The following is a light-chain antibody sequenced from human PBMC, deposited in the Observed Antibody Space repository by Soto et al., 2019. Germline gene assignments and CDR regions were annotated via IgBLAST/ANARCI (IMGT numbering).Light chain of an antibody. J-gene: IGLJ1*01. CDR2: DVS. V-gene: IGLV2-11*01. CDR3: CSYAGRYTYV. Sequence: QSVLTQPRSVSGSPGQSVTISCSGTSTDIGGYNYVSWYQRHPGKAPKLMIYDVSKRPSGVPDRFSGSKSGSTASLTISGLQTDDEADYYCCSYAGRYTYVFGTGTKVTVL. CDR1: STDIGGYNY.